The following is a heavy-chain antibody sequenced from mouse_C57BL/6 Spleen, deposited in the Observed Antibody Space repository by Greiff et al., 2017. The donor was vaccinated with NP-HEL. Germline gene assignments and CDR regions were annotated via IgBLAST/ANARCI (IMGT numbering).Heavy chain of an antibody. V-gene: IGHV14-4*01. Sequence: VQLQQSGAELVRPGASVKLSCTASGFNIKDDYMHWVKQRPEQGLEWIGWIDPENGDTEYASKFQGKATIPADTSSNTAYLPLSSLTSEGTAGDYCTTLDDYGSRRGDRGQGGTLTVTS. J-gene: IGHJ2*01. CDR2: IDPENGDT. CDR3: TTLDDYGSRRGD. CDR1: GFNIKDDY. D-gene: IGHD1-1*01.